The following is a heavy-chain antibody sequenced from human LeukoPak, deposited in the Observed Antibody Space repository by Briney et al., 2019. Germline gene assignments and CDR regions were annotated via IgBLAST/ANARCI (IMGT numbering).Heavy chain of an antibody. CDR1: GFIISIAW. Sequence: GGSLRLSCAASGFIISIAWMSWVRQAPGKGLEWVGRIKSKGDGETRDYAAPVKDRFIISRDDSKNMLYLQMNSLKTEDTAIYYCAAVGEWLSNAFNLWGQGTMVTVSA. CDR3: AAVGEWLSNAFNL. D-gene: IGHD3-22*01. V-gene: IGHV3-15*01. CDR2: IKSKGDGETR. J-gene: IGHJ3*01.